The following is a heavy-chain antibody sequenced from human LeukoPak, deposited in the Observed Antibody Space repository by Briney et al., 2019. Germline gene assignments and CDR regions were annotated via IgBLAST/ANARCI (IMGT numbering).Heavy chain of an antibody. J-gene: IGHJ4*02. D-gene: IGHD3-10*01. CDR2: TTSSSSYI. CDR3: ASQYYYSSGTYYKYPYDY. V-gene: IGHV3-21*01. CDR1: GFTFSSYN. Sequence: GGSLRLSCAASGFTFSSYNMNWVRQAPGKGLEWVSSTTSSSSYIYYADSVKGRFTISRDNAKNSLYLQMNSLRAEDTAVYYCASQYYYSSGTYYKYPYDYWGQGTLVTVSS.